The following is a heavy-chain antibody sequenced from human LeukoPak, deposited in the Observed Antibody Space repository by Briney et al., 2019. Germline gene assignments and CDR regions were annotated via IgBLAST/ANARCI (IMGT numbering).Heavy chain of an antibody. V-gene: IGHV4-34*01. CDR1: GGSFSGYY. J-gene: IGHJ3*02. CDR3: ARHGPYFEDAFDI. Sequence: PSETLSLTCAVYGGSFSGYYWSWIRQPPGKGLEWIGEINHSGSTNYNPSLKSRVAISVDTSKNQFSLKLSSVTAADTAVYYCARHGPYFEDAFDIWGQGTMVTVSS. D-gene: IGHD3-9*01. CDR2: INHSGST.